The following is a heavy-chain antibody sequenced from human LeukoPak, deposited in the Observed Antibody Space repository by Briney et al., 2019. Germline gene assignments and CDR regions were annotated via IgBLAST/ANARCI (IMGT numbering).Heavy chain of an antibody. V-gene: IGHV3-74*01. D-gene: IGHD2-21*01. Sequence: PGGSLRLSCAASGFIFSSHWMHWVRQAPGKGLVWVSRISSDGWSTSYADSVKGRFTAPRDNAENTLYLQMNSLRAEDTAVYYCARVSQFPGISSDYWGQGSLVTVSS. CDR2: ISSDGWST. J-gene: IGHJ4*02. CDR1: GFIFSSHW. CDR3: ARVSQFPGISSDY.